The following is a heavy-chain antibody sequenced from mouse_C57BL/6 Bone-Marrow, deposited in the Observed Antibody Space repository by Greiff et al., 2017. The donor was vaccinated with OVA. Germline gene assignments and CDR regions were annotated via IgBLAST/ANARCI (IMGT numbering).Heavy chain of an antibody. CDR3: ASTITTVPCWYFDV. CDR2: ISNGGGST. J-gene: IGHJ1*03. CDR1: GFTFSDYY. V-gene: IGHV5-12*01. Sequence: DVKLVESGGGLVQPGGSLKLSCAASGFTFSDYYMYWVRQTPEKRLEWVAYISNGGGSTYYPDTVKGRFTISRDNAKNALYLQMSRLKSEDTAVYYCASTITTVPCWYFDVWGTGTTVTVSS. D-gene: IGHD1-1*01.